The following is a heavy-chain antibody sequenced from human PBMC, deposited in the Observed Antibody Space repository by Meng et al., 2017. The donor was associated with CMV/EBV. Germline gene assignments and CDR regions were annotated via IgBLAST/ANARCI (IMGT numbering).Heavy chain of an antibody. CDR2: IIAYNGNT. CDR3: ARRYYDSSEQYYFDC. CDR1: GYTFTSYG. D-gene: IGHD3-22*01. J-gene: IGHJ4*02. V-gene: IGHV1-18*01. Sequence: ASVKVSCNASGYTFTSYGISWVRQAPGQGLEWMGRIIAYNGNTDYAQKLQGRVTMTTDTSTSTDYMELRSLRSDDTAVYYCARRYYDSSEQYYFDCWGQGTLVTVSS.